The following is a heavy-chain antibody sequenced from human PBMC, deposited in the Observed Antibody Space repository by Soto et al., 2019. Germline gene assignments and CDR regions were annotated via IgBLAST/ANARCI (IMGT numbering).Heavy chain of an antibody. CDR2: ISYDGSNK. V-gene: IGHV3-30*03. D-gene: IGHD5-12*01. CDR3: ARDPNIVATMGSIYYYYGMDV. CDR1: GFTFISYG. Sequence: GGSLRLSCAASGFTFISYGMRWVRQAPGKGLEWVAVISYDGSNKYYADSVKGRFTISRDNSKNTLYLQMNSLRAEDTAVYYCARDPNIVATMGSIYYYYGMDVWGQGTTVTVSS. J-gene: IGHJ6*02.